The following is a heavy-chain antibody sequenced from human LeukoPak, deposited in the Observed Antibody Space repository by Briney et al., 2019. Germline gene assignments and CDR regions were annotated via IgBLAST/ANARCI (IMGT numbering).Heavy chain of an antibody. D-gene: IGHD5-18*01. V-gene: IGHV3-30*18. Sequence: GGSLRLSCAASGFTFSSYGMHWVRQAPGKGLEWVAAISYDGRNKEYVDSVKGRFTISRDNSKNTLYLQMNSLRAEDTAVYNCAKDRGYSHGFEYWGQGTLVTVSS. CDR3: AKDRGYSHGFEY. CDR2: ISYDGRNK. J-gene: IGHJ4*02. CDR1: GFTFSSYG.